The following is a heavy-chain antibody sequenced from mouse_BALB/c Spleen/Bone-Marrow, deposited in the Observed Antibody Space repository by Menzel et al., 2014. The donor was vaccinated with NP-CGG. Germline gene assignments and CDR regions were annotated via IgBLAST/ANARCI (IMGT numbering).Heavy chain of an antibody. CDR2: INPDSSTI. CDR3: ARLNYYGNLFV. J-gene: IGHJ1*01. V-gene: IGHV4-1*02. Sequence: EVKVEESGGGLVQPGGSLKLSCAASGFDFSRYWMSWVRQAPGKGLDWIGEINPDSSTINYTPSLKDKFIISRDNAKNTLYLQMSKVGSEDTALYYCARLNYYGNLFVWGAGTTVTVSS. CDR1: GFDFSRYW. D-gene: IGHD1-1*01.